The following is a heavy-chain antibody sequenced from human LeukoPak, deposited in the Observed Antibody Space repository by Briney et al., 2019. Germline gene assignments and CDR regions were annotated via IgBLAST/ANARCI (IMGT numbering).Heavy chain of an antibody. CDR2: IYPRDSDV. J-gene: IGHJ4*02. Sequence: GESLKISCKGSGYSFTSYSIGWVRQMPGKGLEWMGIIYPRDSDVRYSPSFQGQVTISADKSISTAYLQWSSLKASDTAIYYCARTGYSSSSSDYWGQGTLVTVSS. V-gene: IGHV5-51*01. CDR3: ARTGYSSSSSDY. D-gene: IGHD6-13*01. CDR1: GYSFTSYS.